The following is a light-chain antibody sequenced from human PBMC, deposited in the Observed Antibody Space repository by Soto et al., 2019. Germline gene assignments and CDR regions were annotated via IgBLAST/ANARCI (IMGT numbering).Light chain of an antibody. CDR2: DVS. V-gene: IGLV2-14*01. J-gene: IGLJ2*01. CDR1: SSDVGGYNY. CDR3: RSYTSSSTVV. Sequence: QSALTQPASVSGSPGQSITISCTGTSSDVGGYNYVSWYQQHPGKAPKLMIYDVSNRPSGVSNRVSGSKSGNTASLTISGRQAEDEADYYCRSYTSSSTVVFGGGTKLTVL.